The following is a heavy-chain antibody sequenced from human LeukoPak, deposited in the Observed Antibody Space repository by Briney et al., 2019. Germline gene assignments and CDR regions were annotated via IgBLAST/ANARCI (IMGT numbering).Heavy chain of an antibody. V-gene: IGHV1-18*01. J-gene: IGHJ5*02. CDR3: ARGNNYDFWSGYYRFDP. CDR1: GYTFTSCG. D-gene: IGHD3-3*01. Sequence: ASVKVSCKASGYTFTSCGISWVRQAPGQGLEWMGWISAYNGNTNYAQKLQDRVTMTTDTSTSTAYMELRSLRSDDTAVYYCARGNNYDFWSGYYRFDPWGQGALVTVSS. CDR2: ISAYNGNT.